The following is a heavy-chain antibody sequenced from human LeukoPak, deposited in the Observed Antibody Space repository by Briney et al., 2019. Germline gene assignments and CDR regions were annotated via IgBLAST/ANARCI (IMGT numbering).Heavy chain of an antibody. CDR1: GFTFSTYA. V-gene: IGHV3-23*01. Sequence: GGSLRLSCAVSGFTFSTYAMTWVRQAPGKGLEWVSAISGSAGSTYYSDSVKGRFTISRDNSKNTLYLQMNSLRAEDTAVYYCAKDTDHAAVSSHSDYWGQGTLVTVSS. D-gene: IGHD5/OR15-5a*01. CDR3: AKDTDHAAVSSHSDY. J-gene: IGHJ4*02. CDR2: ISGSAGST.